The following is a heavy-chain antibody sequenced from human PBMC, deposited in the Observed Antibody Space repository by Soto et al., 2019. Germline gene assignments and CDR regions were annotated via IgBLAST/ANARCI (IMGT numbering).Heavy chain of an antibody. CDR1: GNSFTSYW. CDR3: ARHSSDSSGYYFTDYYSGMDV. CDR2: IYPGDSDT. V-gene: IGHV5-51*01. D-gene: IGHD3-22*01. J-gene: IGHJ6*02. Sequence: AXESLKVSWKCSGNSFTSYWIGLVLQMPGKGLEWMGIIYPGDSDTRYSPSFQGQVTISADKSISTAYLQWSSLKASDTAMYYCARHSSDSSGYYFTDYYSGMDVWGQGTTVTVSS.